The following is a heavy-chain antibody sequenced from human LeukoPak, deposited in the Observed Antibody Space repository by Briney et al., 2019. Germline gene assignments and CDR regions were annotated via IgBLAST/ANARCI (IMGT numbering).Heavy chain of an antibody. J-gene: IGHJ5*02. CDR2: IYHSGST. CDR1: GYSISSGFY. Sequence: PSETLSLTCAVSGYSISSGFYWGWIRQPPGKGLEWIGSIYHSGSTQCNPSLKSRLTISVDMSKSQFSLKLSSVTAADTAVYYCARAPYGDYGENWFDTWGQGTLVTVSS. CDR3: ARAPYGDYGENWFDT. D-gene: IGHD4-17*01. V-gene: IGHV4-38-2*01.